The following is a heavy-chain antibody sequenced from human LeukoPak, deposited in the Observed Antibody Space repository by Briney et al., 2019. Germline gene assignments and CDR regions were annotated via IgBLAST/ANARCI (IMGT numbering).Heavy chain of an antibody. D-gene: IGHD3-22*01. J-gene: IGHJ5*02. CDR1: GGSICSYY. CDR2: IYYSGST. CDR3: ARPVYDSSGYYSNWFDP. Sequence: SETLSLTCTVSGGSICSYYWSCIRQPPGKGLEWIGYIYYSGSTNYNPSLKSRVTISVDTSKNQFSLKLSSVTAADTAVYYCARPVYDSSGYYSNWFDPWGQGTLVTVSS. V-gene: IGHV4-59*01.